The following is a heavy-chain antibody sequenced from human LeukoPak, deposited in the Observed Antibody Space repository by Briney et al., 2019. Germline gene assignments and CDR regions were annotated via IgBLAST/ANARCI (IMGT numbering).Heavy chain of an antibody. CDR3: ARASGYYDSSGYTNY. J-gene: IGHJ4*02. D-gene: IGHD3-22*01. V-gene: IGHV3-30*04. CDR2: ISYDGSNK. Sequence: GGSLRLSCAASGFTFSSYAMSWVRQAPGKGLEWVAVISYDGSNKYYADSVKGRFTISRDNSKNTLYLQMNSLRAEDTAVYYCARASGYYDSSGYTNYWGQGTLVTVSS. CDR1: GFTFSSYA.